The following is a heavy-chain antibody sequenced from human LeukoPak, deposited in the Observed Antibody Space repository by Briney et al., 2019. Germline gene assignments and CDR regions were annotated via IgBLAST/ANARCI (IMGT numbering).Heavy chain of an antibody. CDR3: ARAYDDDYYYSMDV. D-gene: IGHD3-3*01. CDR1: GGSISSHY. CDR2: IYHSGTT. Sequence: PSETLSLTCTVSGGSISSHYWSWVRQPPGKGLEWIVKIYHSGTTNYNPSLKSRVTISVDTSKKQFSLKLTSVTAADTAVYYCARAYDDDYYYSMDVWGKGTTVTVSS. V-gene: IGHV4-59*11. J-gene: IGHJ6*03.